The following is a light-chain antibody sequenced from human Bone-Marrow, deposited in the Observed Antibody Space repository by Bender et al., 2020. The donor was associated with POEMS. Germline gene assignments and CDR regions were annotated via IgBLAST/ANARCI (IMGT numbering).Light chain of an antibody. CDR2: EVS. CDR1: SSDIGSYDL. Sequence: QSALTQPASVSGSPGQSITISCTGTSSDIGSYDLVSWYQHHPGKAPKLIIYEVSKRPSGVPDRFSGSKSDNTASLTVSGLQAEDEADYYCSSYGGSNNMVFGGGTKLTVL. J-gene: IGLJ2*01. V-gene: IGLV2-8*01. CDR3: SSYGGSNNMV.